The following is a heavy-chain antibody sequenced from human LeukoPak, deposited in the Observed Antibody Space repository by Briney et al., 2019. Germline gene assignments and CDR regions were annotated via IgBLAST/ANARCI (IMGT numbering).Heavy chain of an antibody. CDR3: ATTVTSDDYFYYMDV. CDR2: IYYSGST. D-gene: IGHD4-11*01. V-gene: IGHV4-39*01. J-gene: IGHJ6*03. Sequence: SETLSLTCTVSGGSISSSSYYWGWIPQPPGKGLEWIGSIYYSGSTYYNPSLKSRVTISVDTSKNQFSLKLSSVTAADTAVYYCATTVTSDDYFYYMDVWGKGTTVTVSS. CDR1: GGSISSSSYY.